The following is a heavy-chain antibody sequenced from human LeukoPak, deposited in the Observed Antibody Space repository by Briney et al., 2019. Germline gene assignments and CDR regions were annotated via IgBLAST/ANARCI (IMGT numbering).Heavy chain of an antibody. CDR2: ISYDGSNK. D-gene: IGHD3-22*01. V-gene: IGHV3-30*04. J-gene: IGHJ6*03. Sequence: GRSLRLSCAASGFTFSSYAMHWVRQAPGKGLEWVAVISYDGSNKYYADSVKGRFTISRDNSKNTLYLQMNSLRAEDTAMYYCAKDVTTYYYYMDVWGKGTTVTISS. CDR3: AKDVTTYYYYMDV. CDR1: GFTFSSYA.